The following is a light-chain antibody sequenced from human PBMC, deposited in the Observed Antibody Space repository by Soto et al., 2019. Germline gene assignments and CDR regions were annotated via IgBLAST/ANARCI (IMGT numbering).Light chain of an antibody. J-gene: IGKJ5*01. CDR1: QSISSY. V-gene: IGKV1-39*01. CDR3: QQSYSTPIT. CDR2: TAS. Sequence: DIQMTQSPSSLSASVGDRVTITCRASQSISSYLDWYQQKPGKAPKLLMYTASSLQSGVPSRFSGSGSGTDFTLTISSLPPEDFATYYCQQSYSTPITFGQGTRLEIK.